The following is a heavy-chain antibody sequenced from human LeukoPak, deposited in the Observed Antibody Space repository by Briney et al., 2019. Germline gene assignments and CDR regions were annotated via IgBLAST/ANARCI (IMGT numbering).Heavy chain of an antibody. CDR3: ARGIWRDDILDPNFDY. CDR1: GYTFTSYY. D-gene: IGHD3-9*01. V-gene: IGHV1-46*01. CDR2: INPSGGST. J-gene: IGHJ4*02. Sequence: ASVKVSCKASGYTFTSYYMHWVRQAPGQGLEWMGIINPSGGSTSYAQKFQGRVTMTRDTSTSTVYMELSSLRSEDTAVYYCARGIWRDDILDPNFDYWGQGTLVTVSS.